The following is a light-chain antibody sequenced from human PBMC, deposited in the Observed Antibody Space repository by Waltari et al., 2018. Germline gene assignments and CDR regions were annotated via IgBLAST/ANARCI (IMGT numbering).Light chain of an antibody. Sequence: ELVMTQSPATLAVSPGERAPPSCRARQSVDSNLAWYQQKPGQAPRLLIYGASTRATGIPARFSGSGSGTEFTLTISSLQSEDFALYYCHQYNNWPPWTFGQGTKVEVK. V-gene: IGKV3-15*01. J-gene: IGKJ1*01. CDR2: GAS. CDR3: HQYNNWPPWT. CDR1: QSVDSN.